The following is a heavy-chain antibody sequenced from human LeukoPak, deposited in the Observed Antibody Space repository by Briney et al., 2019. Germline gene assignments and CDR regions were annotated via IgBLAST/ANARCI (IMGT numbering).Heavy chain of an antibody. CDR2: ISSSSSTI. J-gene: IGHJ6*02. V-gene: IGHV3-48*02. CDR1: GFTFSSYS. D-gene: IGHD2-2*01. Sequence: GGSLRLSCAASGFTFSSYSMNWVRQAPGKGLEWVSYISSSSSTIYYADSVKGRFTISRDNAKNSLYLQMNSLRDEDTAVYYCASGVGGSTSPFKGYYYYGMDVWGQGTTVTVSS. CDR3: ASGVGGSTSPFKGYYYYGMDV.